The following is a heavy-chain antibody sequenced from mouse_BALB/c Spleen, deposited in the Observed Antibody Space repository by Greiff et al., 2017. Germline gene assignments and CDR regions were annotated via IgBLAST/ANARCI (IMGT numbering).Heavy chain of an antibody. Sequence: QVHVKQSGAELVTPGASVKLSCKASGYTFTSYYMYWVRQRPGQGLEWIGEINPGDGGTNFNEKLKSKATLTVDKSSSTAYMQLSSLTSEDSAVYYCTKDYGGDVRAFAYWGQGTLVTVSA. CDR3: TKDYGGDVRAFAY. J-gene: IGHJ3*01. V-gene: IGHV1S81*02. D-gene: IGHD2-4*01. CDR2: INPGDGGT. CDR1: GYTFTSYY.